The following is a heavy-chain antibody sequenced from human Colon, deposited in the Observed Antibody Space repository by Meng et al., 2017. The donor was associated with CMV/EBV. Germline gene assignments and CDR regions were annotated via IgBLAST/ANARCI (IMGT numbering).Heavy chain of an antibody. J-gene: IGHJ4*02. CDR2: FVPSFTAP. CDR1: TVTHHV. D-gene: IGHD3/OR15-3a*01. Sequence: TVTHHVIGWVRQATGQGLEWLGGFVPSFTAPNEAQKLRGRHTMSTDTSKTTAYMELTSLTSEDSAMYFCARGNWSGNTCDTYFDQWGQGTLVTVSS. V-gene: IGHV1-69*05. CDR3: ARGNWSGNTCDTYFDQ.